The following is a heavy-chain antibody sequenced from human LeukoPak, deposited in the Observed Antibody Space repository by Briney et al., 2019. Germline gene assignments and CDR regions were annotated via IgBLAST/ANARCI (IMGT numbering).Heavy chain of an antibody. CDR3: ARDQRTTVVTDLDY. D-gene: IGHD4-23*01. CDR2: IYYSGST. Sequence: SETLSLTCTVSGGSISSYYWSWIRQPPGKGLEWIGYIYYSGSTNYNPSLKSRVTISADTSKNQFSLKLSSVTAADTAVYYCARDQRTTVVTDLDYWGQGTLVTVSS. CDR1: GGSISSYY. J-gene: IGHJ4*02. V-gene: IGHV4-59*01.